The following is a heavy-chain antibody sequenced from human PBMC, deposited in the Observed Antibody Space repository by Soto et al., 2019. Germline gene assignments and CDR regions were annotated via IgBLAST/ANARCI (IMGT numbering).Heavy chain of an antibody. CDR1: GFTFSSYT. D-gene: IGHD5-18*01. J-gene: IGHJ5*02. V-gene: IGHV3-21*01. CDR2: ISSSGSYI. Sequence: GGSLRLSCAASGFTFSSYTMTWVRQAPGKGLEWVSSISSSGSYIHYADSVTGRFTISRDNAKNSLFLQMDSLRAEDTAVYYCARDVETSMDGLNYFDPWGQGTLVTVSS. CDR3: ARDVETSMDGLNYFDP.